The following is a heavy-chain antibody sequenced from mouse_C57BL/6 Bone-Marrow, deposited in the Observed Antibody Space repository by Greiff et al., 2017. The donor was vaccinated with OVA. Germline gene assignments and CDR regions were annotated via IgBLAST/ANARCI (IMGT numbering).Heavy chain of an antibody. J-gene: IGHJ4*01. D-gene: IGHD2-4*01. CDR2: ISYDGSN. V-gene: IGHV3-6*01. CDR3: ARGVITTHYYAMDY. Sequence: EVQLQESGPGLVKPSQSLSLTCSVTGYSITSGYYWNWIRQFPGNKLEWMGYISYDGSNNYNPSLKNRISITRDTSKNQFFLKLNSVTTEDTATYYCARGVITTHYYAMDYWGQGTSVTVSS. CDR1: GYSITSGYY.